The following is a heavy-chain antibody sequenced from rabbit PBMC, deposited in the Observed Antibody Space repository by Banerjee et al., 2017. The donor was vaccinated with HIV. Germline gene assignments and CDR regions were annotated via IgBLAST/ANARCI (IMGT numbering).Heavy chain of an antibody. CDR2: IYTGSSGNT. Sequence: QQQLEESGGDLVKPGGTLTLTCTASGIDFSSYYYMCWVRQAPGKGLEWIACIYTGSSGNTYYASWAKGRFTISKTSSTTVTLQMTSLTAADTATYFCARDPYYTYGDAGYAYATYFNLWGQGTLVTVS. V-gene: IGHV1S45*01. D-gene: IGHD6-1*01. CDR1: GIDFSSYYY. J-gene: IGHJ4*01. CDR3: ARDPYYTYGDAGYAYATYFNL.